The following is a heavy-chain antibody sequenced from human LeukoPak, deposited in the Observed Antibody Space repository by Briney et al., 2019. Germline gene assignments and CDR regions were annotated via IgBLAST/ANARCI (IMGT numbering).Heavy chain of an antibody. CDR2: INTNTGNP. Sequence: ASVNVSCKTSGYTFTSYAMNWVRQAPGQGLEWMGWINTNTGNPTYAQGFTGRFVFSLDTSVSTTYLQISSLKAEDTAVYYCAVCSTTCAFGFAYWGQGTLVTVSS. J-gene: IGHJ4*02. CDR1: GYTFTSYA. D-gene: IGHD2-2*01. CDR3: AVCSTTCAFGFAY. V-gene: IGHV7-4-1*02.